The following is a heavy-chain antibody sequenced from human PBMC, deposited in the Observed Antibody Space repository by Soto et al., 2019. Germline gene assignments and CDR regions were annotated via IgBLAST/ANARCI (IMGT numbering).Heavy chain of an antibody. CDR2: IHHTGDT. Sequence: QVHVQQWGAGLLKPSETLSLTCGVYGESFSAYYWNWIRQSPGKGLEWIGDIHHTGDTKYNPSLKIRLTLSVDTSKNQSSLKLTSVTAAYTAVYYCVRFEERSPGAGPLADYWGQGTLVTVSS. D-gene: IGHD3-10*01. CDR3: VRFEERSPGAGPLADY. CDR1: GESFSAYY. J-gene: IGHJ4*02. V-gene: IGHV4-34*01.